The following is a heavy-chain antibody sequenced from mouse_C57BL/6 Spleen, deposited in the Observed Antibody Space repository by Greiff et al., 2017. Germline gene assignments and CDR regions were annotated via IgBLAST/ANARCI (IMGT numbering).Heavy chain of an antibody. CDR1: GYAFSSSW. Sequence: VQLQQSGPELVKPGASVKISCKASGYAFSSSWMNWVKQRPGKGLEWIGRIYPGDGDTNYNGKFKGKATLTADKSSSTAYMQLSSLTSEDSAVYFCAIDSSGQSMDYWGQGASVTVSS. D-gene: IGHD3-2*02. V-gene: IGHV1-82*01. J-gene: IGHJ4*01. CDR3: AIDSSGQSMDY. CDR2: IYPGDGDT.